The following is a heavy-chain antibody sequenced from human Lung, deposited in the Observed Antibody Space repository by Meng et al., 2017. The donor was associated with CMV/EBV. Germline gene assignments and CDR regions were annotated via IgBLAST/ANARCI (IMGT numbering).Heavy chain of an antibody. Sequence: EVQLVVSGGGLVQPGGSLRLSCAGSGFTFSSYWMHWVRQAPGKGLVWVSRINSDGSSTSYADSMKGQFTISRDNAKNTLYLQMNSLRAEDMAVYYCARDPDYVQSYYFDYWGQGTLATVSS. V-gene: IGHV3/OR16-13*01. J-gene: IGHJ4*02. CDR2: INSDGSST. CDR3: ARDPDYVQSYYFDY. CDR1: GFTFSSYW. D-gene: IGHD4-17*01.